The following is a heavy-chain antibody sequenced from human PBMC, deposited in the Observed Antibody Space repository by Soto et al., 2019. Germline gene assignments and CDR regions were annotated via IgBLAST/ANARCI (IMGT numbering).Heavy chain of an antibody. CDR3: VRDIR. Sequence: EVQLVESGRGLVQPGGSLRLSCAASGFTFNHFWMYWVRQTSEKGLVWVSGINSDGTTTIYADSVKGRFTISRDNAKNTLYLQMNSLTVEDTAIYYCVRDIRWGQGTLVTVSS. V-gene: IGHV3-74*01. J-gene: IGHJ4*02. CDR2: INSDGTTT. CDR1: GFTFNHFW.